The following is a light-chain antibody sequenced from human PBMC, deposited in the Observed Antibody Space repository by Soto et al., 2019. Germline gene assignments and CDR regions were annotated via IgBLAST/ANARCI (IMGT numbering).Light chain of an antibody. V-gene: IGLV1-47*01. CDR2: RNN. J-gene: IGLJ2*01. CDR3: EAGEDAVGGQL. Sequence: QSVLTQPPSASGTPGQRVTISCSGSSSNIGSNYVYWYQQLPGTAPKLLIYRNNQRPSGVPDRFSGSKSGTSAPLAISGLRSGEGADYNCEAGEDAVGGQLFGGGPRVTVL. CDR1: SSNIGSNY.